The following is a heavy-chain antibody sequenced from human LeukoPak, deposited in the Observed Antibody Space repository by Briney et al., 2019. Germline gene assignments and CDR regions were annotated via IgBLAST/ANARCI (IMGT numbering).Heavy chain of an antibody. Sequence: PSETLSLTCAVSGYSISSGYYWGWIRQPPGKGLEWIGSIYHSGSTYYNPSLKSRVTISVDTSKSQFSLKLSSVTAADTAVYYCATREGYCSSTSCEAFDIWGQGTMVTVSS. CDR3: ATREGYCSSTSCEAFDI. CDR1: GYSISSGYY. D-gene: IGHD2-2*01. J-gene: IGHJ3*02. V-gene: IGHV4-38-2*01. CDR2: IYHSGST.